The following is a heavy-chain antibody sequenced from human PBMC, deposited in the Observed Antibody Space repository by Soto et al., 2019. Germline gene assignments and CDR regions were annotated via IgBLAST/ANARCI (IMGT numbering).Heavy chain of an antibody. CDR1: GFTFSSYP. D-gene: IGHD2-15*01. CDR2: ISSSGSTI. V-gene: IGHV3-48*01. Sequence: EVQLVESGGGLVQPGGSLRLSCAASGFTFSSYPMNWVRQAPGKGLEWVSYISSSGSTIYYADSVKGRFTISRDNAKNSLYLQMNSLRAEDMAVYYCARVGYCSGVSCPGRFDYWGQGTLVTVSS. J-gene: IGHJ4*02. CDR3: ARVGYCSGVSCPGRFDY.